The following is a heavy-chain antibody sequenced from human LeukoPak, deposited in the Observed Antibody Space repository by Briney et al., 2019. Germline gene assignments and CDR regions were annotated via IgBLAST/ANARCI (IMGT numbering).Heavy chain of an antibody. CDR2: INHSGST. CDR1: GGSFSGYY. J-gene: IGHJ6*03. V-gene: IGHV4-34*01. CDR3: ASIGGHYYYYYMDV. D-gene: IGHD3-10*01. Sequence: SETLSLTCAVYGGSFSGYYWSWIRQPPGKGLEWIGEINHSGSTNYNPSLKSRVTISVDTSKNQFSLELSSVTAADTAVYYCASIGGHYYYYYMDVWGKGTTVTVSS.